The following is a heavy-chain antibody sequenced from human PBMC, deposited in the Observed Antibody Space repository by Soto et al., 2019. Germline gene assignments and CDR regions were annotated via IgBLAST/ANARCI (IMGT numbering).Heavy chain of an antibody. V-gene: IGHV4-59*08. Sequence: SQTLSLTCTVSGGSISSYYWSWIRQPPGKGLEWIGYIYYSGSTNYNPSLKSRVTISVDTSKNQFSLKLSSVTAADTAVYYCARHLGNYYDSSGYYDAFDIWGQGTMVTVSS. CDR3: ARHLGNYYDSSGYYDAFDI. D-gene: IGHD3-22*01. CDR2: IYYSGST. J-gene: IGHJ3*02. CDR1: GGSISSYY.